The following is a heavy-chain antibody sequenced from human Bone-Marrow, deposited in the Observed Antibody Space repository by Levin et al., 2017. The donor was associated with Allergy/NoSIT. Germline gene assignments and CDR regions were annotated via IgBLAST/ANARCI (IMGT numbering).Heavy chain of an antibody. V-gene: IGHV3-48*03. CDR2: IGSSGTTM. CDR1: GFTFSSYE. D-gene: IGHD3-3*01. J-gene: IGHJ4*01. Sequence: LGESLKISCAASGFTFSSYEMNWVRQAPGKGLEWISYIGSSGTTMYYADSVKGRFTISRDNANNSLYLQMNSLRAEDTAVYYCFFYDFWSGNYGWGHGSLVTVSS. CDR3: FFYDFWSGNYG.